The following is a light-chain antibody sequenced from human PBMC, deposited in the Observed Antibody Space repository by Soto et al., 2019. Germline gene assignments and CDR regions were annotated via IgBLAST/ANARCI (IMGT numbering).Light chain of an antibody. J-gene: IGLJ2*01. V-gene: IGLV2-11*01. Sequence: QSVLTQPRSVSGSPGQSVTTSCTGTNSDVGAYNYVSWYQQHPGKAPKLMLYDVSRRPSGVPDRFSGSKSGNTASLTISGLQAEDEADYYCCSYAGSNTLLFGGGTKLTVL. CDR3: CSYAGSNTLL. CDR1: NSDVGAYNY. CDR2: DVS.